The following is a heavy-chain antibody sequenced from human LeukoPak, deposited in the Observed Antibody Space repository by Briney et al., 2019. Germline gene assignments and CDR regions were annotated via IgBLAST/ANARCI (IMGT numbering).Heavy chain of an antibody. V-gene: IGHV3-7*01. Sequence: GGSLRLSCAASEFTFSSYWMSWVRQAPGKGLEWVANIKQDGSEKYYVDSVKGRFTISRDNAKNSLYLQMNSLRAEDTAVYYCARDGSVVFGYYYYGMDVWGQGTRVTVSS. J-gene: IGHJ6*02. D-gene: IGHD2-15*01. CDR2: IKQDGSEK. CDR3: ARDGSVVFGYYYYGMDV. CDR1: EFTFSSYW.